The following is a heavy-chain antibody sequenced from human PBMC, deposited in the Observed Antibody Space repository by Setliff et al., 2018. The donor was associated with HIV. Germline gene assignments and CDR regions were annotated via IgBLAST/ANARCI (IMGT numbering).Heavy chain of an antibody. Sequence: ASVKVSCKASGYTFTGYYIHWVRQAPGQGLEWMGWINPNSGGTNYAQKFQGRVTFSRDTSASTAYMELSSLRSEDTAVYYCANSVTDASYWYFIHWGRGSPVTVSS. J-gene: IGHJ2*01. V-gene: IGHV1-2*02. CDR3: ANSVTDASYWYFIH. CDR1: GYTFTGYY. CDR2: INPNSGGT. D-gene: IGHD4-17*01.